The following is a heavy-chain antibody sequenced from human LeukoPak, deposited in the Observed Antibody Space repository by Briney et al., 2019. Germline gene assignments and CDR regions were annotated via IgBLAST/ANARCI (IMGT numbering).Heavy chain of an antibody. CDR3: ARGYYYDSSGLDY. CDR2: IKGDGSGT. J-gene: IGHJ4*02. Sequence: PGGSLRLSCAASGFTFSNYWMNWVRQAPGKELVWVSRIKGDGSGTGYADSVKGRFTISRDNAKNTLYLEMNSLRVEDTAVYYCARGYYYDSSGLDYWAQGTLVTVPS. CDR1: GFTFSNYW. D-gene: IGHD3-22*01. V-gene: IGHV3-74*01.